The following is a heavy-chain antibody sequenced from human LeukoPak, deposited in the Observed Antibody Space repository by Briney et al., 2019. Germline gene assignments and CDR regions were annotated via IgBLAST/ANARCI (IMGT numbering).Heavy chain of an antibody. CDR1: GFTFSSYS. D-gene: IGHD1-26*01. V-gene: IGHV3-66*01. J-gene: IGHJ4*02. CDR2: IYSGGST. CDR3: ARDQGGLLDY. Sequence: GGSLRLSCAASGFTFSSYSMNWVRQAPGKGLEWVSVIYSGGSTYYADSVKGRFTISRDNSKNTLYLQMNSLRAEDTAVYYCARDQGGLLDYWGQGTLVTVSS.